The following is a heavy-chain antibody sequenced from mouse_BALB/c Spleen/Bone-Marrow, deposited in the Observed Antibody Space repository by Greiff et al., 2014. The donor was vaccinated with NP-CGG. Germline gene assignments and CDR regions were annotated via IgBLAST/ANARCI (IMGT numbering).Heavy chain of an antibody. CDR3: ARGDYRFDEDYFDC. V-gene: IGHV1-20*02. CDR2: INPYNGDT. CDR1: GYSFTGYF. D-gene: IGHD2-14*01. Sequence: EVQLQQSGPELVKPGASVKISCKASGYSFTGYFMNWVMQSHGKSLEWIGRINPYNGDTFYNQKFKGKAILTVDKSSSTAHMELRSLASEDSAVYYCARGDYRFDEDYFDCWGQRPSHTVST. J-gene: IGHJ2*02.